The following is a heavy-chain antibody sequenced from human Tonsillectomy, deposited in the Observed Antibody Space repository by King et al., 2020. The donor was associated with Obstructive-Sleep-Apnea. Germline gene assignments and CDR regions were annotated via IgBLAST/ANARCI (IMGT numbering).Heavy chain of an antibody. CDR3: ARVQRAGSYVDY. Sequence: VQLQESGPGLVKPSQTLSLTCTVSGGSISSGGYYWSWIRQHPGKGLEWIGYIYYSVSTYYNPSLKSRVTISVDTSKNQFSLKLSSVTAADTAVYYCARVQRAGSYVDYWGQGTLVTVSS. V-gene: IGHV4-31*03. CDR1: GGSISSGGYY. J-gene: IGHJ4*02. D-gene: IGHD1-26*01. CDR2: IYYSVST.